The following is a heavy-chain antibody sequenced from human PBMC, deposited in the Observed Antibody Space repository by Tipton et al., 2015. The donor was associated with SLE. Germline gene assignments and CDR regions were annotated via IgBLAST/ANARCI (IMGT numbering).Heavy chain of an antibody. J-gene: IGHJ5*02. CDR3: ARLPTGFPNWFDP. D-gene: IGHD4-17*01. Sequence: TLSLTCTVSGGSISSSSYYWGWIRQPPGKGLEWIGSIYYNGNTYYNPSLESRVTISVDTAKNQFSLKLSSVTAADTAVYYCARLPTGFPNWFDPWGQGTLVTVSS. CDR1: GGSISSSSYY. CDR2: IYYNGNT. V-gene: IGHV4-39*01.